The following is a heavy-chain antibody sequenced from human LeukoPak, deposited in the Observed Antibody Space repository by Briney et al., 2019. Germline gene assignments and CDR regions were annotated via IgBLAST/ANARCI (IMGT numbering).Heavy chain of an antibody. CDR1: GFTFSSYW. CDR3: TRDRGAYNLYDY. V-gene: IGHV3-49*04. Sequence: GGSLRLSCAASGFTFSSYWMTWVRQAPGKGLEWVGFIRSKAYGETADYAASVKGRFTISRDDSKAIAYLQMNSLKTEDTAVYHCTRDRGAYNLYDYWGQGTLVTVSS. D-gene: IGHD1-1*01. J-gene: IGHJ4*02. CDR2: IRSKAYGETA.